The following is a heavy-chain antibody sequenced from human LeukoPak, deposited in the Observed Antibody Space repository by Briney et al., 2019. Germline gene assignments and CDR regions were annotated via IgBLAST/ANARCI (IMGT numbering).Heavy chain of an antibody. CDR1: GYTFTTYY. CDR2: INPTGGST. J-gene: IGHJ4*02. Sequence: ASVKVSCKASGYTFTTYYIHWVRQAPGQGLEWMGIINPTGGSTTYAQKFQGRVTMTRDTSTGTVFMEVNSLRSEDTAVYYCALYSSTWYWGQGTLVTVFS. CDR3: ALYSSTWY. D-gene: IGHD6-13*01. V-gene: IGHV1-46*01.